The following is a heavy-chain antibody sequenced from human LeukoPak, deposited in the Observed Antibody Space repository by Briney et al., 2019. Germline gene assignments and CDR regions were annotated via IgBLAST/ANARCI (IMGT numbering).Heavy chain of an antibody. CDR2: ISYDGTNK. CDR3: ASDEGNYFDY. CDR1: GFTFSNYA. V-gene: IGHV3-30-3*01. Sequence: GRSLRLSCAASGFTFSNYAIHWVRQAPGKGLEWVAVISYDGTNKYYADSVQGRFTISRDNSKNMLYLQMNSLRAEDTAIYYCASDEGNYFDYWGQGTLVTVSS. J-gene: IGHJ4*02.